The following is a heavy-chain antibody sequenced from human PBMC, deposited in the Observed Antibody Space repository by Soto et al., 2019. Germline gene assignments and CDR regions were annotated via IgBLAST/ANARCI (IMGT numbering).Heavy chain of an antibody. J-gene: IGHJ6*02. CDR1: EFSFSNYW. CDR3: TRGTELRFCTGASCPGIDV. D-gene: IGHD2-8*02. Sequence: GSLRLSCAASEFSFSNYWMSWVRQAPGKGLEWVANIKQDGSEKFHLDSVKGRFTISRDNAKNSLYLQMNSLRAEDTAVYYCTRGTELRFCTGASCPGIDVWGQGTTVTSP. V-gene: IGHV3-7*03. CDR2: IKQDGSEK.